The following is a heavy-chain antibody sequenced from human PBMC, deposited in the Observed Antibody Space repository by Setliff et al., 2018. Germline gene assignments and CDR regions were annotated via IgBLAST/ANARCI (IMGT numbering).Heavy chain of an antibody. CDR2: IYASWST. CDR3: AGLPPLHTPMALTFDY. D-gene: IGHD5-18*01. Sequence: PSETLSLTCTVSGDSINSRTNYWSWIRQPAGKGPEWIGHIYASWSTNYNPSLKSRVTISLDTSKNQFSLKLSSVTAADTAVYYCAGLPPLHTPMALTFDYWGQGILVTVSS. V-gene: IGHV4-61*09. J-gene: IGHJ4*02. CDR1: GDSINSRTNY.